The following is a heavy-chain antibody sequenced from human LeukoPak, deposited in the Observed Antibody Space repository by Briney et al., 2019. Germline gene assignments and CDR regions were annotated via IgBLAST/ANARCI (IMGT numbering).Heavy chain of an antibody. Sequence: GGSLRLSCAASGFTFSSYGMYWVRQAPGKGLEWVAFIRYDGSNKYYADSVKGRFTISRDSPKNTLYLQMNSLRAEDTAVYYCAKDQGAYSYDRDWGQGTLVTVSS. D-gene: IGHD5-18*01. V-gene: IGHV3-30*02. J-gene: IGHJ4*02. CDR3: AKDQGAYSYDRD. CDR1: GFTFSSYG. CDR2: IRYDGSNK.